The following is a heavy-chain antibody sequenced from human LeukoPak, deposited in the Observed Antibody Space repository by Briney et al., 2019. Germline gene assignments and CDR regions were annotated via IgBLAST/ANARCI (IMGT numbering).Heavy chain of an antibody. CDR2: ISGDGGST. J-gene: IGHJ4*02. D-gene: IGHD3-22*01. Sequence: GGSLRLSGAASGFTFDDYAMHWVRQAPGKGLEWVSLISGDGGSTYCADSVKGRFTISRDNSKNSLYLQMNSLRTEDTALYYCAKDKGYDSSGYYTYWGQGTLVTVSS. V-gene: IGHV3-43*02. CDR1: GFTFDDYA. CDR3: AKDKGYDSSGYYTY.